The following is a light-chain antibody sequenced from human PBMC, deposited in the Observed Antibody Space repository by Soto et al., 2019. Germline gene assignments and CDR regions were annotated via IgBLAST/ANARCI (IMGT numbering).Light chain of an antibody. Sequence: EIVMTQSPATLSVSPGERATLSCRASQSVSSNLAWYQQKPGQAPRLLIYDTSTRATGIPARFSGSGFGTEFTLTITSQQSEDFAVYHCQQYNTWRSITFGQGTRLEIK. V-gene: IGKV3-15*01. CDR2: DTS. CDR1: QSVSSN. J-gene: IGKJ5*01. CDR3: QQYNTWRSIT.